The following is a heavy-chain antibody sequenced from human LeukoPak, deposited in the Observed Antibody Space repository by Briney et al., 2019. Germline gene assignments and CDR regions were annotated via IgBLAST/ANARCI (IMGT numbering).Heavy chain of an antibody. CDR3: VGSWASYRSSWFMDY. V-gene: IGHV1-46*01. CDR2: INPSGGST. D-gene: IGHD6-13*01. Sequence: ASVKVSCKASGYTFTSYYMHWVRQAPGQGLEWMGIINPSGGSTSYAQKFQGRVTMTRDTSTSTVYMELSSLRSEDTAVYYCVGSWASYRSSWFMDYWGQGALVTDSS. J-gene: IGHJ4*02. CDR1: GYTFTSYY.